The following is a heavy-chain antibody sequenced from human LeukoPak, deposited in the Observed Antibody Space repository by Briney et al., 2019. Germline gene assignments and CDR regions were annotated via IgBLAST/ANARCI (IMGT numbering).Heavy chain of an antibody. CDR2: FYVGGAT. J-gene: IGHJ4*02. CDR3: ARGDGYNFFDY. CDR1: GFTFSSYA. D-gene: IGHD5-24*01. Sequence: PGGSLRLSCAASGFTFSSYAMGWVRQAPGKGLEWVSVFYVGGATYYADSVKGRFTISRDNSENTLYLQMKSLRAEDTAVYYCARGDGYNFFDYWGQGTLVTVSS. V-gene: IGHV3-23*03.